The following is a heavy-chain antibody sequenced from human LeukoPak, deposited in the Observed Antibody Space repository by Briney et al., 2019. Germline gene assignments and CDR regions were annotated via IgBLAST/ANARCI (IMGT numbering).Heavy chain of an antibody. V-gene: IGHV4-59*01. CDR1: GGSISSYY. CDR2: IYYSGST. CDR3: ARVGIAVAGIFDY. J-gene: IGHJ4*02. Sequence: PSETLSLTCTVSGGSISSYYWSWIRQPPGKGLEWIGYIYYSGSTNYNPSLKSRVTISVDTSKNQFSLKQSSVTAADTAVYYCARVGIAVAGIFDYWGQGTLVTVSS. D-gene: IGHD6-19*01.